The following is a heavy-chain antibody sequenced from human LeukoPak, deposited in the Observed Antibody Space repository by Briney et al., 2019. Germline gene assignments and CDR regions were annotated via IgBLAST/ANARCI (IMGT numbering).Heavy chain of an antibody. CDR3: AKDGDPFVVVTANYYYGMDV. Sequence: AGGSLRLSCAASGFTFSSYGMHWVRQAPGKGLEWVAVISYDGSNEYYADSVKGRFTISRDNSKNTLYLRMNSLRAEDTAVYYCAKDGDPFVVVTANYYYGMDVWGQGTTVTVSS. CDR1: GFTFSSYG. D-gene: IGHD2-21*02. CDR2: ISYDGSNE. J-gene: IGHJ6*02. V-gene: IGHV3-30*18.